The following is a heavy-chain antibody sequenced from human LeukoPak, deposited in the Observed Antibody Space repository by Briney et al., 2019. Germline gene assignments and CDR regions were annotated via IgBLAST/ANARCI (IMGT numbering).Heavy chain of an antibody. D-gene: IGHD3-9*01. CDR2: IKQDGSEK. Sequence: PGGSLRLSCAASGFTFSSYWMSWVRQAPGKGLEWVANIKQDGSEKYYVDSVKGRFTISRDNAKNSLYLQMNSLRAEDTAVYYCARVPNILTGYYWNYYYYYLDVWGKGTTVTISS. V-gene: IGHV3-7*01. J-gene: IGHJ6*03. CDR3: ARVPNILTGYYWNYYYYYLDV. CDR1: GFTFSSYW.